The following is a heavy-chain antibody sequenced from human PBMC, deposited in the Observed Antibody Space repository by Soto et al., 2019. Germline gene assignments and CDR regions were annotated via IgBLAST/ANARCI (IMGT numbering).Heavy chain of an antibody. Sequence: GGSLRLSCVASGVTFTTNAMDWVRQAPGKGLEWVSFISGDDGSGNYADSVKGRLTISRDNSKNTLYLQMNSVRAEDTAIYYFVKEASGWKSRVSFVLWDRGTMVPVS. CDR1: GVTFTTNA. D-gene: IGHD6-19*01. J-gene: IGHJ3*01. V-gene: IGHV3-23*01. CDR3: VKEASGWKSRVSFVL. CDR2: ISGDDGSG.